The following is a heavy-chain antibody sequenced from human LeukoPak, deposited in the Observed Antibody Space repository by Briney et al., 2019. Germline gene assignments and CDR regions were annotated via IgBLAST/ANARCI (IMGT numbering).Heavy chain of an antibody. V-gene: IGHV1-2*02. Sequence: ASVKVSCKASGYTFTGYYMHWVRQAPGQGLEWMGWINPNSGGTNYAQKFQGRVTMTRDTSTSTAYMELSRLRSDDTAVYYCARGRLYYYDSSAYFDYWGQGTLVTVSS. CDR3: ARGRLYYYDSSAYFDY. D-gene: IGHD3-22*01. J-gene: IGHJ4*02. CDR2: INPNSGGT. CDR1: GYTFTGYY.